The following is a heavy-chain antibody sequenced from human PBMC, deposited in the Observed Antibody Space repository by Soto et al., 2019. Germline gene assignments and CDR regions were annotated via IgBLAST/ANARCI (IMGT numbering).Heavy chain of an antibody. CDR1: GGSINSYY. V-gene: IGHV4-59*01. J-gene: IGHJ5*02. D-gene: IGHD3-9*01. CDR3: ERGGRRDWHTWFDP. CDR2: IYYSGST. Sequence: SETLSLTCTVSGGSINSYYWSWIRQPPGKGLEWIGYIYYSGSTNYNPSLKSRVTISVDTSKNQFSLKLSSVTAADTAVYYCERGGRRDWHTWFDPWGQGTLVTVSS.